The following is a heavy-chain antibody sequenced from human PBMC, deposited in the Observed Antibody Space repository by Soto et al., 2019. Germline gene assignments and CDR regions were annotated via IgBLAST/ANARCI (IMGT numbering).Heavy chain of an antibody. Sequence: GVPVKVSCKASGYTFTSYAICWARQAPGQGLEWMGWISAYNGNTNYAQKLQGRVTMTTDTSTSTAYMELRSLRSDDTAVYYCARDDPRSKPTKSGFDYWGQGTLVTVSS. V-gene: IGHV1-18*01. J-gene: IGHJ4*02. CDR2: ISAYNGNT. CDR3: ARDDPRSKPTKSGFDY. D-gene: IGHD1-1*01. CDR1: GYTFTSYA.